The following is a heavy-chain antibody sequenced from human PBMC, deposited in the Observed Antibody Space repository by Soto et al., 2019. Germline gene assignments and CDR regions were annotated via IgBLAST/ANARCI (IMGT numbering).Heavy chain of an antibody. J-gene: IGHJ4*02. Sequence: GGSLRLSCAASGFTFSSCGMHWVRQAPGKGLVWVSRISSDGSTTNYADFVKGRFTISRDNAKNTLYLQMNNLRAEDTAVYYCASLYSSAWARDYWGQGTLVTVSS. V-gene: IGHV3-74*01. D-gene: IGHD6-19*01. CDR3: ASLYSSAWARDY. CDR1: GFTFSSCG. CDR2: ISSDGSTT.